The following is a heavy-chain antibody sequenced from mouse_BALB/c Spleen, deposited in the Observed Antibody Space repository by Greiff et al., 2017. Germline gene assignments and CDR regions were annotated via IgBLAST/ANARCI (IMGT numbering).Heavy chain of an antibody. CDR2: LNPYNGDT. CDR1: GYSFTGYF. V-gene: IGHV1-37*01. J-gene: IGHJ3*01. D-gene: IGHD2-4*01. CDR3: GREGAYDYDGTWFAY. Sequence: EVQLQQSGPELVKPGASVKISCKASGYSFTGYFMNWVKQSHGKSLEWIGRLNPYNGDTFYNQKFKGKTTLTVDKSSSTAHMELLSLTSEDSAVYYCGREGAYDYDGTWFAYWGQGTLVTVSA.